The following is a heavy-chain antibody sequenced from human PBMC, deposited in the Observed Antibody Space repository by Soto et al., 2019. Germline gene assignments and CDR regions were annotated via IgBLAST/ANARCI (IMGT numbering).Heavy chain of an antibody. D-gene: IGHD5-12*01. Sequence: SVTPLLSRNVLGGTRIGFYWRWIMYTAGRVLEWSAFIYYARSTKYIPSLNGRVTISVDTSKNQFSLTVTSVTAADTAVYYCARRIVATETFDYWGQGTLVTVSS. CDR1: GGTRIGFY. V-gene: IGHV4-59*08. CDR3: ARRIVATETFDY. J-gene: IGHJ4*02. CDR2: IYYARST.